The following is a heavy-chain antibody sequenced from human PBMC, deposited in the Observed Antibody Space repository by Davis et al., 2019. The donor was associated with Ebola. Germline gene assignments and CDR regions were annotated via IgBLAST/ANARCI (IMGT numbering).Heavy chain of an antibody. CDR2: ISWNSGSI. D-gene: IGHD3-10*01. V-gene: IGHV3-9*01. CDR3: AKDSRGANYYYYGMDV. J-gene: IGHJ6*02. CDR1: GFTFDDYA. Sequence: GGSLRLSCAASGFTFDDYAMHWVRHAPGKGLEWVSGISWNSGSIGYADSVKGRFTISRDNAKNSLYLQMNSLRAEDTALYYCAKDSRGANYYYYGMDVWGQGTTVTVSS.